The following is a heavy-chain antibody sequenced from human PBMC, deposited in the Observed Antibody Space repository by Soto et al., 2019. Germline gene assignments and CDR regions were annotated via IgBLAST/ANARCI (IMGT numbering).Heavy chain of an antibody. CDR1: RFTFSSYA. CDR2: ISGSAGGT. CDR3: AKDLGDPDY. Sequence: EVQLLESGGGLVQPGGSLRLSCAASRFTFSSYAMSWVRQAPGKGLEWVSAISGSAGGTYYADSVKGRFTISRDNSKNTLYLQMNSLRVEETAVYYCAKDLGDPDYWGQGTPVIVSS. V-gene: IGHV3-23*01. J-gene: IGHJ4*02. D-gene: IGHD4-17*01.